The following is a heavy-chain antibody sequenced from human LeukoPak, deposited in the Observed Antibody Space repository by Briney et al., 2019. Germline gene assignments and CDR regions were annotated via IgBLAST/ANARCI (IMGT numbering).Heavy chain of an antibody. CDR2: IYTSGST. D-gene: IGHD2-2*01. CDR3: ASQSLMARYQLLSS. CDR1: GGSISSGGYY. J-gene: IGHJ4*02. Sequence: PSQTLSLTCTVSGGSISSGGYYWSWIRQPAGKGLEWIGRIYTSGSTNYNPSLKSRVAISVDTSKNQFSLKLSSVTAADTAVYYCASQSLMARYQLLSSWGQGTLVTVSS. V-gene: IGHV4-61*02.